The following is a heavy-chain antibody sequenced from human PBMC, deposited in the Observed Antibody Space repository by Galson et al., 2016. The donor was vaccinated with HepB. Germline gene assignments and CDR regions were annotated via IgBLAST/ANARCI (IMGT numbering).Heavy chain of an antibody. CDR2: ISSDGSNK. CDR1: GFTFSSYG. V-gene: IGHV3-30*03. CDR3: TRDLGAGDSRFDY. D-gene: IGHD2-21*01. J-gene: IGHJ4*02. Sequence: SLRLSCAASGFTFSSYGMYWVRQAPGKGLEWVAVISSDGSNKYYEASVKGRFTISSDNSKNTLYMEMNSLRAEDTAVYFCTRDLGAGDSRFDYWGQGTLVTVSS.